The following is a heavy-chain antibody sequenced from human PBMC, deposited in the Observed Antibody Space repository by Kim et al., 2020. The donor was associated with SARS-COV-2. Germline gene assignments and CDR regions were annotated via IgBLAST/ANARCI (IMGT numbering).Heavy chain of an antibody. J-gene: IGHJ4*02. CDR2: ISSRSSYI. D-gene: IGHD1-1*01. CDR3: AREKHDDEMYG. CDR1: GFTFRSYS. V-gene: IGHV3-21*06. Sequence: GGSLRFSCAASGFTFRSYSMNWARQAPGKGLEWVSCISSRSSYIYYADSVKGRFTISRDDAENSLYLQMNSLRAEDTAVYYCAREKHDDEMYGWGQGTLVTVSS.